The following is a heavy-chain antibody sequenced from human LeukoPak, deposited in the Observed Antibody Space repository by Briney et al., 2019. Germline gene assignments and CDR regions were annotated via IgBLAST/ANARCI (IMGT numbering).Heavy chain of an antibody. V-gene: IGHV3-23*01. Sequence: HPGGSLRLSCAASGFTFSSYGMSWVRQAPGKGVEWVSAISGSGGSTYYADSVKGRFTISRDNSKNTLYLQMNSLRAEDTAVYYCAKVGYCSSTSCYEFDYWGQGTLVTVSS. D-gene: IGHD2-2*01. CDR3: AKVGYCSSTSCYEFDY. J-gene: IGHJ4*02. CDR2: ISGSGGST. CDR1: GFTFSSYG.